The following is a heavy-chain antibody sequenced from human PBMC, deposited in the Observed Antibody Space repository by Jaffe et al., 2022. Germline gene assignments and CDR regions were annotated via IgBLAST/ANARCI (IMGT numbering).Heavy chain of an antibody. CDR2: VSQSGST. D-gene: IGHD3-10*01. CDR3: ARLGYGSGPGSGFDP. CDR1: GYSISSGTYY. Sequence: QVQLQESGPGLVKPSETLSLTCAVSGYSISSGTYYWGWIRQPPGKGLEWIGSVSQSGSTYYKPSLKSRLTLSVDTSKNQFSLKLSSVTAADTAVYYCARLGYGSGPGSGFDPWGQGTLVTVSS. J-gene: IGHJ5*02. V-gene: IGHV4-38-2*01.